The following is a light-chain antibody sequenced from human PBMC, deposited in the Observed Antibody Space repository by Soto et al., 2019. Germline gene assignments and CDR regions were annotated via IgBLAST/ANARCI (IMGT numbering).Light chain of an antibody. CDR3: QQYNNWPDT. CDR1: QSVSRN. CDR2: HAS. V-gene: IGKV3-15*01. J-gene: IGKJ2*01. Sequence: EIVMTQSPATLSMSPGERATLSCRASQSVSRNLAWYQQKPGQAPRLLTYHASTRATGIPARFSGSGSGTEFTLIISSLQSEDFAVYYCQQYNNWPDTFGQGTKLEIK.